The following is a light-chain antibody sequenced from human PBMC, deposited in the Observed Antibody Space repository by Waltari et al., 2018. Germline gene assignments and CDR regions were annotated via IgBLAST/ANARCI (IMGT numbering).Light chain of an antibody. V-gene: IGLV3-19*01. Sequence: SSEVTQDPAVSVALGQTVRITCQGDSLRRNYASWYQQKPGQAPILVTYGQNKRPSGTPDRFSGSTSGDTASLTITGAQAEDEADYYCNSRDFNTWVFGGGTRLTVL. CDR3: NSRDFNTWV. CDR1: SLRRNY. J-gene: IGLJ3*02. CDR2: GQN.